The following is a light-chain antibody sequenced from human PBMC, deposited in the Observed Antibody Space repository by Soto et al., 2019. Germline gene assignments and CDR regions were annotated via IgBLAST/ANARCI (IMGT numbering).Light chain of an antibody. CDR1: KLGDKY. V-gene: IGLV3-1*01. J-gene: IGLJ2*01. CDR3: QAWDISTVV. CDR2: QDS. Sequence: SYELTQPPSVSVSPGQTASITCSGDKLGDKYACWYQQKPGQSPVLVIYQDSKRPSGIPERFSGSNSGNTATLTISGTQAMDEADYYCQAWDISTVVFGGGTLLTVL.